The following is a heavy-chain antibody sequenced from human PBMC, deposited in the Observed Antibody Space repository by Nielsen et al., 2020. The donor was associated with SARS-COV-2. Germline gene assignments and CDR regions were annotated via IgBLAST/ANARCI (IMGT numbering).Heavy chain of an antibody. CDR3: ARAEGSSWYFHY. CDR1: GFTFSSYA. V-gene: IGHV3-30*04. D-gene: IGHD6-13*01. Sequence: GESLKISCAASGFTFSSYAMHWVRQAPGKGLEWVAVISYDGSNKYYADSVKGRFTISRDNAENSLSLQMNSLRAEDTAVYYCARAEGSSWYFHYWGQGTLVTVSS. J-gene: IGHJ4*02. CDR2: ISYDGSNK.